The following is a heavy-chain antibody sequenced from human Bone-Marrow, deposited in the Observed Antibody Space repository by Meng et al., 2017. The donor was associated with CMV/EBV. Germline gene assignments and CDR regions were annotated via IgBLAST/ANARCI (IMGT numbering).Heavy chain of an antibody. CDR2: IYSGGSST. CDR1: GFTFSSYA. V-gene: IGHV3-23*03. D-gene: IGHD3-22*01. CDR3: AKDPLIRKYYYDTSGYH. Sequence: GESLKISCAASGFTFSSYAMSWVRQAPGKGLEWVSVIYSGGSSTYYADSVKGRFTISRDNSKNTLYLQMNSLRAEDTAVYYCAKDPLIRKYYYDTSGYHWGQGTQVTVSS. J-gene: IGHJ5*02.